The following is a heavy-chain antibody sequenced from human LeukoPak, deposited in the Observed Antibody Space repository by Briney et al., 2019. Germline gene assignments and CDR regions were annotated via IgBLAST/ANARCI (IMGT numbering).Heavy chain of an antibody. CDR1: GFTFDDYA. V-gene: IGHV3-9*01. CDR3: AMGGPTLFDY. CDR2: ISWNSGSI. D-gene: IGHD2-15*01. J-gene: IGHJ4*02. Sequence: GGSLRLSCAASGFTFDDYAMHWVRQAPGKGLEWVSGISWNSGSIGYADSVKGRFTISRDNAKNSLYLQMNSLRAEDTALYYCAMGGPTLFDYWGQGTLVTVSS.